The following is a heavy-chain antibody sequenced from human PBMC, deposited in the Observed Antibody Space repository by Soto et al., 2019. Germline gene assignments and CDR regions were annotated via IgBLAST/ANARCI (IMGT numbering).Heavy chain of an antibody. V-gene: IGHV1-18*01. CDR2: ISAYNGNT. D-gene: IGHD6-19*01. J-gene: IGHJ4*02. CDR3: AREVSSGWSPGSPTFDY. CDR1: GYTFTSYG. Sequence: GASVKVSCTASGYTFTSYGISWVRQAPGQGLEWMGWISAYNGNTNYAQKLQGRVTMTTDTSTSTAYMELRSLRSDDTAVYYCAREVSSGWSPGSPTFDYWGQGTLVTVSS.